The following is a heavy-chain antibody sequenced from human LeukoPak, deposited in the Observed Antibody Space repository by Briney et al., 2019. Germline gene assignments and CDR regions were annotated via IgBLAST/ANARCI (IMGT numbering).Heavy chain of an antibody. Sequence: PGGSLRLSCAASGFTFSSYAMSWVRQAPGKGLEWVSAISGSGGSTYYADFVKGRFTISRDNSKNTLYLQMNSPRAEDTAVYYCAKDAYYDILTGYLGYYYGMDVWGQGTTVTVSS. CDR3: AKDAYYDILTGYLGYYYGMDV. CDR1: GFTFSSYA. J-gene: IGHJ6*02. D-gene: IGHD3-9*01. V-gene: IGHV3-23*01. CDR2: ISGSGGST.